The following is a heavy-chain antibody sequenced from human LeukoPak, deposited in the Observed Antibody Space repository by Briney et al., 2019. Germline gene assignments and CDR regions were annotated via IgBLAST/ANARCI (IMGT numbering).Heavy chain of an antibody. D-gene: IGHD1-1*01. CDR1: GSTFSSYA. CDR2: IYSGGST. V-gene: IGHV3-66*02. CDR3: ARDNSLHDARGYHYGMDV. J-gene: IGHJ6*02. Sequence: PGGSLRLSCAASGSTFSSYAMSWVRQAPGKGLEWVSVIYSGGSTYYADSVKGRFTISRDNSKNTLYLQMNSLRAEDTAVYYCARDNSLHDARGYHYGMDVWGQGTTVTVSS.